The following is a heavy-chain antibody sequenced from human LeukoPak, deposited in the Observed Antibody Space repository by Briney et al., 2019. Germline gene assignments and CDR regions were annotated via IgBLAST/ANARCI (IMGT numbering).Heavy chain of an antibody. Sequence: GGSLRLSCAASGFTVSSKYMSWVRQAPGKGLEWVSVIYSGGSTDYADSVKGRFTISRDNSKNTLYLQMNSLRIEDTAVYFCARGPRGFDPWGQGTLVTVSS. J-gene: IGHJ5*02. CDR2: IYSGGST. V-gene: IGHV3-53*01. CDR1: GFTVSSKY. CDR3: ARGPRGFDP.